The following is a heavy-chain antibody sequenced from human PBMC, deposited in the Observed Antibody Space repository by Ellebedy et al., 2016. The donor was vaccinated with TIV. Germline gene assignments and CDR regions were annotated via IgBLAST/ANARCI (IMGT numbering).Heavy chain of an antibody. CDR3: IRPTTDSSGYYSPIDS. J-gene: IGHJ4*02. CDR2: IYPTDSDN. D-gene: IGHD3-22*01. V-gene: IGHV5-51*01. CDR1: GYTFTRYW. Sequence: GESLKISCKASGYTFTRYWIGWVRQMPGKGLEWMGIIYPTDSDNRYGPSFQGHVTISADRYSSTAYLKWSSLKASDTAIYYCIRPTTDSSGYYSPIDSWGQGTLVTVSS.